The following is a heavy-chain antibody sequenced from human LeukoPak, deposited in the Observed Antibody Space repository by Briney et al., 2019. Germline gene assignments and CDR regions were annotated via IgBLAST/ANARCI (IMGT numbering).Heavy chain of an antibody. D-gene: IGHD1-26*01. CDR1: GFTFSTST. CDR3: ARRGAGFDY. V-gene: IGHV3-21*01. Sequence: GGSLRLACAASGFTFSTSTMNWVRQAPGKGLEWVSYITGGSHYIYYADSVKGRFTISRDNAKNSLYLQMNNLRAEDTAVYYCARRGAGFDYWGLGNLVTVSS. CDR2: ITGGSHYI. J-gene: IGHJ4*02.